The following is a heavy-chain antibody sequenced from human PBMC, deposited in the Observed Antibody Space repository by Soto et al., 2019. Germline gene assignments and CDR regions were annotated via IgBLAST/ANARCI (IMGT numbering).Heavy chain of an antibody. CDR1: GFMFNNYA. CDR2: VSVSGGTT. CDR3: AKGLYYYDSSGYRLFDY. D-gene: IGHD3-22*01. J-gene: IGHJ4*02. Sequence: PGGSLRLSXAASGFMFNNYAMSWVRQAPGKGLEWVSTVSVSGGTTYYADSLKGRFTISRDNSKKTVYLQMNRLRADDTAIYYCAKGLYYYDSSGYRLFDYWGQGTLVTVSS. V-gene: IGHV3-23*01.